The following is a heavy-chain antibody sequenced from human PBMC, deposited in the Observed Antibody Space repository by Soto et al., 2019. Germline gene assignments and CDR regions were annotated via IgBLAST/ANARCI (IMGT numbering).Heavy chain of an antibody. CDR1: GGSISSGDYY. V-gene: IGHV4-30-4*01. Sequence: PSETLSLTCTVSGGSISSGDYYWSWIRQPPGKGLEWIGYIYYSGSTYYNPSLKSRVTISVDTSKNQFSLKLSSVTAADTAVYYCARVKENVWGSYAHDYWGQGTLVTVSS. D-gene: IGHD3-16*01. CDR3: ARVKENVWGSYAHDY. CDR2: IYYSGST. J-gene: IGHJ4*02.